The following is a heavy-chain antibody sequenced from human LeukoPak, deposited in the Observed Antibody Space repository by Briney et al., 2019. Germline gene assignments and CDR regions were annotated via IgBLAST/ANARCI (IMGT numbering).Heavy chain of an antibody. CDR2: IYYSGST. J-gene: IGHJ4*02. CDR1: GGSISSYY. D-gene: IGHD3-22*01. CDR3: ARVPHDSSGYNY. Sequence: EPSETLSLTCTVSGGSISSYYWSWIRQPPGKGLEWIGYIYYSGSTNYNPSLKSRVTISVDTSKNQFSLKLSSVTAADTAVYYCARVPHDSSGYNYWGQGTLVTVSS. V-gene: IGHV4-59*12.